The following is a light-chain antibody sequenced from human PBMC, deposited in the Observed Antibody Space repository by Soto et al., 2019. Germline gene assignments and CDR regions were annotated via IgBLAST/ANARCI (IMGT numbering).Light chain of an antibody. CDR2: DSD. CDR3: GAWDSSLSVVV. Sequence: QSVLTQPPSVSAAPGQKVTSSCSGSSANIGSNYVSWYQHLPGTAPKLVIYDSDKRPSEIPDRFSGSKSGTSATLDITGLQTGDEADYYCGAWDSSLSVVVFGGGTKLTVL. V-gene: IGLV1-51*01. J-gene: IGLJ2*01. CDR1: SANIGSNY.